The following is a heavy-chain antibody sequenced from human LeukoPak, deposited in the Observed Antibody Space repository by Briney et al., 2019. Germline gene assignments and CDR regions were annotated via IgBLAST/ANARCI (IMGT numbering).Heavy chain of an antibody. Sequence: ASVKVSCKASGGTFSSYAISWVRQAPGQGLEWMGRIIPILGIANYAQKFQGRVTITTDKSTSTAYMELSSLRSEDTAVYYCARDHGSRIQLWLADAFDIWGQGTMVTVSS. CDR1: GGTFSSYA. D-gene: IGHD5-18*01. CDR3: ARDHGSRIQLWLADAFDI. V-gene: IGHV1-69*04. J-gene: IGHJ3*02. CDR2: IIPILGIA.